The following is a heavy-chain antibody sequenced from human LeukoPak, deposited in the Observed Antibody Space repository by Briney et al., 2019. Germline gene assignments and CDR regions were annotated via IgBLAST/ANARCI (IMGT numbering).Heavy chain of an antibody. V-gene: IGHV3-66*01. CDR1: GFTVSDIY. Sequence: GGSLRLSCAASGFTVSDIYMNWVRQAPGKGLEWVSVMYRGGTSYYADSVKGRFPISRDNSQNTGYLQLNSLRVEDTTVYYCARGSIGAAGRLDFWGQGTLVTVS. CDR2: MYRGGTS. D-gene: IGHD6-13*01. J-gene: IGHJ4*02. CDR3: ARGSIGAAGRLDF.